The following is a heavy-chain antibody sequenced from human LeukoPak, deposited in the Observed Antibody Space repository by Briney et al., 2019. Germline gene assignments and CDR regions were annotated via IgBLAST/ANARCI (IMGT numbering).Heavy chain of an antibody. CDR1: GGTFNNYA. CDR2: ITPVFDMA. J-gene: IGHJ3*02. D-gene: IGHD6-19*01. CDR3: AIIALVPM. V-gene: IGHV1-69*04. Sequence: GASVKVSCKVSGGTFNNYAISWVRQAPGQGLEWMGRITPVFDMANYAQKFQGTVTITADKSTSTVYMELSRLRNEDTAVYYCAIIALVPMWGQGTKVTVSS.